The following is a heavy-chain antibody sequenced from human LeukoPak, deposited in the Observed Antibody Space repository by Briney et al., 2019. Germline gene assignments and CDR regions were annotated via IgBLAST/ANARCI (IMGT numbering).Heavy chain of an antibody. J-gene: IGHJ2*01. Sequence: GGSLRLSCAASGFTFDDYAMHWVRQAPGKGLEWVSGISWNSGSIGYADSVKGRFTISRDNSKNTLYLQMNSLRAEDTAVYYCAKDGGDYPSLWYFDLWGRGTLVTVSS. CDR1: GFTFDDYA. CDR3: AKDGGDYPSLWYFDL. D-gene: IGHD4-17*01. V-gene: IGHV3-9*01. CDR2: ISWNSGSI.